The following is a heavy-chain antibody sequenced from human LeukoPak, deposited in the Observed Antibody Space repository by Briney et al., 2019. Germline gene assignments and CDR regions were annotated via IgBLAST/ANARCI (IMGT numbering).Heavy chain of an antibody. CDR1: GFTFSSYS. J-gene: IGHJ1*01. Sequence: PGGSLRLSCAASGFTFSSYSMNWVRQAPGKGLEWVSSISSSSSYIYYADSVKGRFTISRDNAKNSLYLQMNSLRAEDTAVYYCARAFGELFPEYFQHWGQGTLVTVSS. V-gene: IGHV3-21*04. CDR3: ARAFGELFPEYFQH. CDR2: ISSSSSYI. D-gene: IGHD3-10*01.